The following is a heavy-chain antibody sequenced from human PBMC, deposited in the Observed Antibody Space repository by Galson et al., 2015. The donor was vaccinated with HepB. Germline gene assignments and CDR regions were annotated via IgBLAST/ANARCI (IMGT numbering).Heavy chain of an antibody. V-gene: IGHV5-51*01. CDR3: ARHRPLYGSGSYFGSFDI. Sequence: QSGAEVKKPGESLKISCKGSEYTFSTHWIAWVRQMPGKGLEWMGIVYPVDSQIKYGPSFQGHVAISVDRSNTTTFLQWSSLRASDSATYYCARHRPLYGSGSYFGSFDIWGLGTVVTVSS. D-gene: IGHD3-10*01. CDR1: EYTFSTHW. CDR2: VYPVDSQI. J-gene: IGHJ3*02.